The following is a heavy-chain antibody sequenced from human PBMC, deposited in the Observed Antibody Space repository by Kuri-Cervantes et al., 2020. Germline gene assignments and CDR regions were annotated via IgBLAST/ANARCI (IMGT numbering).Heavy chain of an antibody. CDR2: ISYDGSNE. D-gene: IGHD1-26*01. V-gene: IGHV3-30-3*01. Sequence: GESLKISCAASGFTFSSYAMHWVRQAPGKGLELVAVISYDGSNEYYADSVKGRFTISRDDAQNSLHLQMNSLGDEDTAVYHCARPLNRNGGSLNYWGQGTLVTVSS. J-gene: IGHJ4*02. CDR1: GFTFSSYA. CDR3: ARPLNRNGGSLNY.